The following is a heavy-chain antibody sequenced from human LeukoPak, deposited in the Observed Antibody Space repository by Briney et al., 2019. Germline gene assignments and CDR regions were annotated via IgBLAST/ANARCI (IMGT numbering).Heavy chain of an antibody. J-gene: IGHJ3*01. CDR3: ATPYCSSSSCYHAFDV. D-gene: IGHD2-2*01. CDR2: IIPILVTA. CDR1: GGTFNSYN. Sequence: GASVKVSCKVSGGTFNSYNINWVRQAPGQRPEWMGAIIPILVTANYAENFQGRATITADESTTTAYMELSSLTSADTAIYYCATPYCSSSSCYHAFDVWGQGTAVTVSS. V-gene: IGHV1-69*13.